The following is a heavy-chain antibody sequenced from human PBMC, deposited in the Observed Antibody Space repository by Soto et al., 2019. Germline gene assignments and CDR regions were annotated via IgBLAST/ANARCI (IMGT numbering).Heavy chain of an antibody. CDR2: IWYDGSNK. CDR1: GFTFSSYG. V-gene: IGHV3-33*01. Sequence: GGSLRLSCAASGFTFSSYGMHWVRQAPGKGLEWVAVIWYDGSNKYYADSVKGRFTISRDNSKNTLYLQMNSLRAEDTAVYYCASSILTGYYYWCAPLGQGTLVTVSS. CDR3: ASSILTGYYYWCAP. J-gene: IGHJ5*02. D-gene: IGHD3-9*01.